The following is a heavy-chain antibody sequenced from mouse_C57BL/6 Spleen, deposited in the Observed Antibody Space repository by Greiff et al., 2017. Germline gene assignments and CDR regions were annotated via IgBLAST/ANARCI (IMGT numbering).Heavy chain of an antibody. CDR1: GFTFTDYY. CDR2: IRNKANGYTS. D-gene: IGHD1-1*01. Sequence: EVMLVESGGGLVQPGGSLSLSCAASGFTFTDYYMSWVRQPPGQALEWLGFIRNKANGYTSAYSSSVKGRFTISRDNSQSILYLQMDALRAEDKATHYCARSSFYYYGRSYALDYWGQGTTVTVSS. J-gene: IGHJ4*01. V-gene: IGHV7-3*01. CDR3: ARSSFYYYGRSYALDY.